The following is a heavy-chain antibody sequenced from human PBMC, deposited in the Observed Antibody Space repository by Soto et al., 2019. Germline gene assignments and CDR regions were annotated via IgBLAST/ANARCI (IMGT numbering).Heavy chain of an antibody. CDR3: AGGGQWEVLGGGYYYYYGMDV. CDR1: GYTFTSYA. J-gene: IGHJ6*02. V-gene: IGHV1-3*01. Sequence: ASVKVSCKASGYTFTSYAMHWVRQAPGQRLEWMGWINAGNGNTKYSQKFQGRVTITRDTSASTAYMELRSLRSEDTAVYYCAGGGQWEVLGGGYYYYYGMDVWGQGTTVTVSS. D-gene: IGHD1-26*01. CDR2: INAGNGNT.